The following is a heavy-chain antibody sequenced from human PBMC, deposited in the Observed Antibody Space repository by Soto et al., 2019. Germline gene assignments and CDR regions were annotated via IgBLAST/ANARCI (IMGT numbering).Heavy chain of an antibody. J-gene: IGHJ4*02. CDR3: ARALGHFDY. CDR1: GYTFSTYG. V-gene: IGHV1-18*01. Sequence: QVQLVQSGAEVKRPGASVKVSCKTSGYTFSTYGITWVRQAPGQGLEWMGWISAYNGNINYAQKFQGRVTMTTDTSTNTAYMELRSLRSDDTAVYYCARALGHFDYWGQGTRVTVSS. CDR2: ISAYNGNI. D-gene: IGHD3-10*01.